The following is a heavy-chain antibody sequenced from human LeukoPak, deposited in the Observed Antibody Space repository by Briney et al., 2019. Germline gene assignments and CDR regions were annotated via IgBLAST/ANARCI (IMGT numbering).Heavy chain of an antibody. Sequence: PGGSLRLSCAASGFTFSSYSMNWVRQAPGKGLEWVSSISSSSSYIYYADSVKGRFTISRDNAKNSLYLQMNSLRAEDTAVYYCARASRVGATTFKEDPVDYWGQGTLVTVSS. CDR2: ISSSSSYI. CDR1: GFTFSSYS. CDR3: ARASRVGATTFKEDPVDY. D-gene: IGHD1-26*01. J-gene: IGHJ4*02. V-gene: IGHV3-21*01.